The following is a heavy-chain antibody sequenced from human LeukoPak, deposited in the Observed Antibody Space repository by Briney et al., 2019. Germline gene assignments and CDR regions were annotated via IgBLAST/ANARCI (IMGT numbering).Heavy chain of an antibody. CDR3: AREGNYGDTLLAFDI. J-gene: IGHJ3*02. CDR2: ISYDGSNK. V-gene: IGHV3-30-3*01. D-gene: IGHD4-17*01. Sequence: GRSLRLSCAASGFTFSSYAMHWVRQAPGKGLEWVAVISYDGSNKYYADSVKGRFTISRDNSKNTLYLQMNSLRAEDTAVYYCAREGNYGDTLLAFDIWGQGTMVTVSS. CDR1: GFTFSSYA.